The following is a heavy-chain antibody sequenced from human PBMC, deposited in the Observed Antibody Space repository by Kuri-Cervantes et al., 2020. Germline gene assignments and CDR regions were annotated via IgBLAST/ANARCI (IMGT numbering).Heavy chain of an antibody. CDR3: ARLSYYDSSGTW. D-gene: IGHD3-22*01. CDR2: INPNSGGT. J-gene: IGHJ4*02. CDR1: GYTFTSYY. V-gene: IGHV1-2*02. Sequence: ASVKVSCKASGYTFTSYYMHWVRQAPGQGLEWMGWINPNSGGTNYAQKFQGRVTMTRDTSISTAYMELSRLRSDDTAVYYCARLSYYDSSGTWWGQGTLVTVSS.